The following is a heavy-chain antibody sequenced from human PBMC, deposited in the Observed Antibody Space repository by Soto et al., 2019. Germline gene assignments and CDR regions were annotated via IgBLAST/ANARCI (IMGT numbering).Heavy chain of an antibody. CDR1: GYSFTDYY. V-gene: IGHV1-2*02. CDR3: ARGTFDSSGNYFAGWFDP. CDR2: IIPNNGGT. Sequence: DSVKVSCKASGYSFTDYYIHWVRQAPGQGLEWMGWIIPNNGGTKYAQKFQDRVTMTRDTSITTAYMELSRLRSDDTAVYYCARGTFDSSGNYFAGWFDPWGQGTLVTVSS. D-gene: IGHD3-22*01. J-gene: IGHJ5*02.